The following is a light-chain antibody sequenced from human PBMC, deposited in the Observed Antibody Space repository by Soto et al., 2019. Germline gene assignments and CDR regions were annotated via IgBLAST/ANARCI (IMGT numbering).Light chain of an antibody. J-gene: IGKJ5*01. V-gene: IGKV3-11*01. CDR2: DAS. CDR3: QQYGGSPIT. CDR1: QSIRTS. Sequence: EVVLTQSPATLSLSPWERAALSCMASQSIRTSLAWYQQKPGQAPRLVIFDASNRANGVPVRFSGSGSGTDFTLTITRLEPEDFALYYCQQYGGSPITFGLGTRLEIK.